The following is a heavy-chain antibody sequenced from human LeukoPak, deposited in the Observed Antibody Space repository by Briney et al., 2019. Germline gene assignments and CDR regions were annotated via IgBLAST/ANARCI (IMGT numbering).Heavy chain of an antibody. D-gene: IGHD3/OR15-3a*01. J-gene: IGHJ4*02. Sequence: PGGSLRLSCAASGFTFSGYPMSWVRQAPGKGLEWVSGISTGGGDTYYADSVKGRFIISRDNSKNALSLQLNSLRPEDTALYYCAKHFCTGLDCSLFDSWGQGTLVTVSS. CDR2: ISTGGGDT. V-gene: IGHV3-23*01. CDR3: AKHFCTGLDCSLFDS. CDR1: GFTFSGYP.